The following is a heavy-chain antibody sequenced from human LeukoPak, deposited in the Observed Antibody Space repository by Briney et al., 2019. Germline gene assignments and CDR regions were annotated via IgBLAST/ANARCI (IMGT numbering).Heavy chain of an antibody. Sequence: ASVKVPCKASGYTFTSYGISWVRQAPGQGLEGMGWISAYNGNTNYAQKLQGRVTMTTDTSTSIAYMELRNLSSDDTAVYYGARQGYGSSTRCYANWPPPSAWGQGTLVTVSS. CDR2: ISAYNGNT. D-gene: IGHD2-2*01. CDR1: GYTFTSYG. CDR3: ARQGYGSSTRCYANWPPPSA. J-gene: IGHJ4*02. V-gene: IGHV1-18*01.